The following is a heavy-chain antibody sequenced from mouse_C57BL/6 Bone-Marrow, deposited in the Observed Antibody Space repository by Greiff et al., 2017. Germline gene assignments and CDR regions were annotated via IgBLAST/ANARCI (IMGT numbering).Heavy chain of an antibody. CDR1: GFTFNTYA. V-gene: IGHV10-3*01. Sequence: EVMLVESGGGLVQPKGSLKLSCAASGFTFNTYAMHWVRQAPGKGLEWVARIRSKSSNYATYYADSVKDRFTISRDDSQSMLYLQMNNLKTEDTAMYYCVRDPLYYGSSYDWFAYWGQGTLVTVSA. CDR3: VRDPLYYGSSYDWFAY. J-gene: IGHJ3*01. D-gene: IGHD1-1*01. CDR2: IRSKSSNYAT.